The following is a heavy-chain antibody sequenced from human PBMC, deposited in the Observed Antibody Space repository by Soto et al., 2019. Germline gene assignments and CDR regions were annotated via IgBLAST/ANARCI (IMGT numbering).Heavy chain of an antibody. D-gene: IGHD2-15*01. V-gene: IGHV3-33*01. J-gene: IGHJ4*02. CDR1: GFSFSSHD. Sequence: QVQLVESGGGVVQPGKSLRLSCAASGFSFSSHDMHWVRQAPGKGLEWVAGVWYDGSNKYYADPVQGRFTCFRDNSKDTVYLLMKSLRVDDTGIYYCVRAPIEARGTDYFDFWGQGILVTVSS. CDR2: VWYDGSNK. CDR3: VRAPIEARGTDYFDF.